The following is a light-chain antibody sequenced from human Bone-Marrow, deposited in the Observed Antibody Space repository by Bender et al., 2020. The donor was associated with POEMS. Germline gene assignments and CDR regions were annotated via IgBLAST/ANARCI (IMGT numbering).Light chain of an antibody. CDR2: EVS. V-gene: IGLV2-8*01. CDR1: SSDVGGYNY. Sequence: QSALTQPPSASGSPGQSVTISCTGTSSDVGGYNYVSWYQQHPGKAHKLMIYEVSKRPSGVPHRFSGSKSGNTASLTVSGLQADVEADYYCSSYAGRNTYVFGTGTKVTVL. J-gene: IGLJ1*01. CDR3: SSYAGRNTYV.